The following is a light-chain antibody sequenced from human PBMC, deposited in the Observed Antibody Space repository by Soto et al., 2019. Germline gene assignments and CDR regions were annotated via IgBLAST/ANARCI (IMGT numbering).Light chain of an antibody. CDR2: GAS. CDR1: QSVSSNY. V-gene: IGKV3-20*01. J-gene: IGKJ2*01. CDR3: QQYGSSPPRYT. Sequence: EIVLTQSPGTLSLSPGERATLSCRASQSVSSNYLAWYQQKPGQTPRLLIYGASSRATGIPDRFSGSGSGTDFALTISRLEPEDFAVYYCQQYGSSPPRYTFGQGTKLEIK.